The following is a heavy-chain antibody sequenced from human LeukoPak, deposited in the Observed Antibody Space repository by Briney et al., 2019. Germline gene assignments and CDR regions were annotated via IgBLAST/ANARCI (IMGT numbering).Heavy chain of an antibody. CDR3: ARVKISMATTGRMDV. CDR1: GFTFSSYA. Sequence: QSGGSLRLSCAASGFTFSSYAMHWVRQAPGKGLEWVAVISYDGSNKYYADSVKGRFTISRDNSKNTLYLQMNSLRAEDTAVYYCARVKISMATTGRMDVWGQGTTVTVSS. J-gene: IGHJ6*02. V-gene: IGHV3-30*04. CDR2: ISYDGSNK. D-gene: IGHD5-24*01.